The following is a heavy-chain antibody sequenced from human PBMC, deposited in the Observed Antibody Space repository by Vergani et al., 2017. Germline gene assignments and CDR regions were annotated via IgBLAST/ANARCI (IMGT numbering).Heavy chain of an antibody. Sequence: QVQLVGSGGGVVQPGRSLRLSCAASGFTFNQYGMHWVRQAPGKGLEWVAVTWYDGNNKQYADSVKGRFTISRDNSKSTMYLQMNSLRDEETGVYYCARDLRLLYNRFDPWGQGTLVAVSS. CDR1: GFTFNQYG. V-gene: IGHV3-33*01. CDR3: ARDLRLLYNRFDP. D-gene: IGHD1-14*01. J-gene: IGHJ5*02. CDR2: TWYDGNNK.